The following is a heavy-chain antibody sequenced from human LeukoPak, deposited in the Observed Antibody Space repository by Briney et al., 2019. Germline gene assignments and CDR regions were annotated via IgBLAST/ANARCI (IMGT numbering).Heavy chain of an antibody. Sequence: GGTLRLSCAASGFTFSIYGMNWVRQAPGKGLEWVSGISPGADITYYADSVKGRFTISRDNSKNTLYLQMNSLRPEDTAIYYCAKDQAGGWGQGTLVTVSS. CDR3: AKDQAGG. D-gene: IGHD4-23*01. CDR1: GFTFSIYG. V-gene: IGHV3-23*01. J-gene: IGHJ4*02. CDR2: ISPGADIT.